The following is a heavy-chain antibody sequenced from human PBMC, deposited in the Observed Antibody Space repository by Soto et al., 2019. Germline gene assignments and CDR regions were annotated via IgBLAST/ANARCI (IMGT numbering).Heavy chain of an antibody. J-gene: IGHJ4*02. CDR2: IYHSGST. CDR3: ARGGERITMIVVAPDY. CDR1: GYSISSGYY. Sequence: SETLSLTCAVSGYSISSGYYCGWIRQPPGKGLEWIGSIYHSGSTYYNPSLKSRVTISVDTSKNQFSLKLSSVTAADTAVYYCARGGERITMIVVAPDYWGQGTLVTVSS. V-gene: IGHV4-38-2*01. D-gene: IGHD3-22*01.